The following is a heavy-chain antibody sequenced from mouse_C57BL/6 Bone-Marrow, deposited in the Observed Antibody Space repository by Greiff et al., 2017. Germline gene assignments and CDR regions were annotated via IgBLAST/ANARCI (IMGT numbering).Heavy chain of an antibody. CDR3: ARPFYDYDVCPYYFDY. Sequence: VQLQQSVAELVRPGASVKLSCTASGFNIKNTYMHWVKQRPEQGLEWIGRIDPANGNTKYAPKFQGKATIPADTSSNTAYLQLSSLTSEDTAIYYCARPFYDYDVCPYYFDYWGQGTTLTVSS. CDR1: GFNIKNTY. D-gene: IGHD2-4*01. V-gene: IGHV14-3*01. J-gene: IGHJ2*01. CDR2: IDPANGNT.